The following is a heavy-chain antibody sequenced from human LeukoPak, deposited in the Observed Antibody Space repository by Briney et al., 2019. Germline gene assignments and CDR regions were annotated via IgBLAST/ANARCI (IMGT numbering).Heavy chain of an antibody. J-gene: IGHJ4*02. CDR1: GFTLSNYA. V-gene: IGHV3-23*01. CDR2: ISGSDIT. CDR3: AKRPGSAAGGTFDY. D-gene: IGHD6-13*01. Sequence: SGGSLRLSCAASGFTLSNYAMSWVRQAPGKGLEWVSSISGSDITYYPDSVEGRFTISRDNSKNMLHLQMNSLRAEDTAVYYCAKRPGSAAGGTFDYWGQGTLVTVSS.